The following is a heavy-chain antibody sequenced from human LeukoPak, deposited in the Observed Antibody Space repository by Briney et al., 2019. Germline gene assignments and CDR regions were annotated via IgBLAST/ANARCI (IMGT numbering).Heavy chain of an antibody. CDR3: AREYSAFDY. Sequence: SETLSLTCTVSGDPINSHTDYKRTWIRQPPGKGLEWIGYVYYTGNTNYNPSLQSRVTISVDTSKNQFSLKLTSVTAADTAVYYCAREYSAFDYCGQGTLVTVSS. CDR1: GDPINSHTDYK. V-gene: IGHV4-61*08. CDR2: VYYTGNT. D-gene: IGHD5-12*01. J-gene: IGHJ4*02.